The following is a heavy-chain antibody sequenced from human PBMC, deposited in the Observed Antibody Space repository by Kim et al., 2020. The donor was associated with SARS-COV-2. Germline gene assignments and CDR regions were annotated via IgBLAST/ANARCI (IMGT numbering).Heavy chain of an antibody. Sequence: SETLSLTCTVSGGSISSSSYYWDWLRQPPGKGLEWIGNIFYSGSTYYSPSLKSRVTISVDTSKNQFSLKLSSVTAADTAVYYCVRQRMGSGNYYYFDYWGQGSLVTVSS. CDR3: VRQRMGSGNYYYFDY. V-gene: IGHV4-39*01. J-gene: IGHJ4*02. CDR2: IFYSGST. D-gene: IGHD3-10*01. CDR1: GGSISSSSYY.